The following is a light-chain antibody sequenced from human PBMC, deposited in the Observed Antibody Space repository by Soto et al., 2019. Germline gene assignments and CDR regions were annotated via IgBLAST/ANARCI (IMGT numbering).Light chain of an antibody. V-gene: IGLV3-25*03. J-gene: IGLJ3*02. CDR1: TLPKQY. CDR2: KDT. CDR3: QSADRSGAYRV. Sequence: SYELTQPPSVSVSPGQTARITCSGDTLPKQYVYWFQQKPGQAPMLVIYKDTERPSGIPERFAGSSSGTTVTLAITAVQAEDEADYYCQSADRSGAYRVFGGGTKLTVL.